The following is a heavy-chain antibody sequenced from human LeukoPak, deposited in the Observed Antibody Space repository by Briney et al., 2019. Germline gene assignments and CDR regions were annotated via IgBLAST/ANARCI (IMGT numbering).Heavy chain of an antibody. D-gene: IGHD5-18*01. Sequence: PSETLALTCTVSVASVSIGGPYWRWIRQPPGKELESIAYVYYGGSTYYNPSLQSRVTISVDTSKNQFFLKLRSVAAADTAVYYCARGRGYGYGIDYWGQGTLVTVSS. V-gene: IGHV4-61*08. CDR2: VYYGGST. CDR3: ARGRGYGYGIDY. J-gene: IGHJ4*02. CDR1: VASVSIGGPY.